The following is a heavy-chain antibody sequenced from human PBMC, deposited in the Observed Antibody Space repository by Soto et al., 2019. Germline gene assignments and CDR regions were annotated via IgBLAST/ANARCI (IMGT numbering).Heavy chain of an antibody. V-gene: IGHV1-46*01. D-gene: IGHD3-22*01. CDR2: INPSGGST. CDR1: GYTFTSYY. CDR3: ARDLLPYYDSSGFHFDY. J-gene: IGHJ4*02. Sequence: GASVKVSCKASGYTFTSYYMHWVRQAPGQGLEWMGIINPSGGSTSYAQKFQGRVTMTRDASTSTVYMELSSLRSEDTAVYYCARDLLPYYDSSGFHFDYWGQGTLVTVSS.